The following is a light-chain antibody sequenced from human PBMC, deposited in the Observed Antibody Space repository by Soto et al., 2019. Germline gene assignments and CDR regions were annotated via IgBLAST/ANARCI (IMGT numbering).Light chain of an antibody. CDR1: QDISSW. V-gene: IGKV1-12*01. Sequence: IQMTQSPSSVSASVGYRVTITCRTRQDISSWLAWYQQKPGKAPKVLIYPASSLQSEVPSRFSGSGSGTDFTLTISSLQAEDFATYYCQQANSVPLTFGGGTKVDIK. CDR2: PAS. CDR3: QQANSVPLT. J-gene: IGKJ4*01.